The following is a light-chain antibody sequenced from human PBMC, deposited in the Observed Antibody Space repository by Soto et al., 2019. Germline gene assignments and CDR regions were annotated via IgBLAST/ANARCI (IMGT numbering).Light chain of an antibody. V-gene: IGLV2-23*01. Sequence: QSALTQPASVSGSPGQSITLSCTGTSSDVGSYNLVSWYQQDPGKAPQLIIYEDYKRPSGVSNRFSGSTSGNTASLTISGLQAEDEADYYCCSYARSSIVVFGGGTKLTVL. CDR1: SSDVGSYNL. CDR3: CSYARSSIVV. J-gene: IGLJ2*01. CDR2: EDY.